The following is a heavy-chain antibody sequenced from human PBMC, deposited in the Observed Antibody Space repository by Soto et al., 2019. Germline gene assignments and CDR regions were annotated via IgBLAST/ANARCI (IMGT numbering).Heavy chain of an antibody. CDR2: ISGSGGST. Sequence: GGSLRLSCAASGFTFSSYAMGWVRQAPGKGLGWVSAISGSGGSTYYADSVKGRFTISRDNSKNTLYLQMNSLRAEDTAVYYCAKGWDILAGIDYWGQGTLVTVSS. CDR1: GFTFSSYA. D-gene: IGHD3-9*01. CDR3: AKGWDILAGIDY. V-gene: IGHV3-23*01. J-gene: IGHJ4*02.